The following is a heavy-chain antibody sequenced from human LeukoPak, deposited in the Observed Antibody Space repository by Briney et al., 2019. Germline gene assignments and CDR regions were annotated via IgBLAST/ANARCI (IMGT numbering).Heavy chain of an antibody. V-gene: IGHV1-69*04. Sequence: ASVKVSCKASGGTFSSYAISWVRQAPGQGLEWMGRIIPILGIANYAQKFQGRVTITADKSTSTAYMELSSLRSEDTAMYYCARDGSGVVTAIVNYYYYGMDVWGQGTTVTVSS. D-gene: IGHD2-21*02. J-gene: IGHJ6*02. CDR2: IIPILGIA. CDR1: GGTFSSYA. CDR3: ARDGSGVVTAIVNYYYYGMDV.